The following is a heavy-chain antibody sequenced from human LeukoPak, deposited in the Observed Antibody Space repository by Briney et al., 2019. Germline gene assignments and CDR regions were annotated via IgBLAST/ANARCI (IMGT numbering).Heavy chain of an antibody. V-gene: IGHV4-59*01. CDR2: IYYSGST. J-gene: IGHJ4*02. CDR3: ARGGMGKQYGY. D-gene: IGHD4-11*01. CDR1: GGSISSYY. Sequence: SETLSLTCTVSGGSISSYYWSWIRQPPGKGLEWIGYIYYSGSTNYNPSLKSRVTISVDTSKNQFSLKLSSVTAADTAVYYCARGGMGKQYGYGGQGTLVTVSS.